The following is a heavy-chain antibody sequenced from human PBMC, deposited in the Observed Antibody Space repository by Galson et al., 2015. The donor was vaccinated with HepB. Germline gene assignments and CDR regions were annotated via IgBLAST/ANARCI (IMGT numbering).Heavy chain of an antibody. CDR1: GGTFSSYA. D-gene: IGHD2-2*01. Sequence: SCKASGGTFSSYAISWVRQAPGQGLEWMGGIIPIFGTANYAQKFQGRVTITADESTSTAYMELSSLRSEDTAVYYCARESCSSTSCYGYYYYYGMDVWGQGTTVTVSS. CDR2: IIPIFGTA. CDR3: ARESCSSTSCYGYYYYYGMDV. V-gene: IGHV1-69*01. J-gene: IGHJ6*02.